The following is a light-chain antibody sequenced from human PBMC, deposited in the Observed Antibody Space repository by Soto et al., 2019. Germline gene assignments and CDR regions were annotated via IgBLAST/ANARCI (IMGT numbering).Light chain of an antibody. CDR1: QGMSSY. J-gene: IGKJ1*01. CDR2: AAS. V-gene: IGKV1D-8*01. Sequence: VMWMTHPPSLLSASPGYRVTIIFRMSQGMSSYLAWNQQRPAKAPELLIYAASTLQSGVPSRSSGSGSGTDFTLTISFLQSEDVATYYWQQYYSFPPTFGEGANVDI. CDR3: QQYYSFPPT.